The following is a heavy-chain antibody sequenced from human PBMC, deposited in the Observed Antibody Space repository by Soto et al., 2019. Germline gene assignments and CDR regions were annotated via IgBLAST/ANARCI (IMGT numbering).Heavy chain of an antibody. CDR1: GFLVRNNY. D-gene: IGHD2-21*01. J-gene: IGHJ3*01. CDR2: MYSDGRT. Sequence: GGSLRLSCAASGFLVRNNYMTWVRQAPGMGLEWVSAMYSDGRTFYAESVKGRFIISRDKSDNTLYLQMNSLRAEDTALYYCARDLHERDLDVCGQGTMVTVSS. CDR3: ARDLHERDLDV. V-gene: IGHV3-53*01.